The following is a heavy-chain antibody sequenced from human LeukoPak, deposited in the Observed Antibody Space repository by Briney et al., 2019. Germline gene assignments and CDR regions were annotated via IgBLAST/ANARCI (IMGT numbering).Heavy chain of an antibody. Sequence: GGSLRLSCAASGFTFSSYWMSWVRQAPGKGLEWVANIKQDGSEKYYVDSVKGRFTISRDNAKNSLYLQMNSLRAEDTAVYYCAKVEAMVRGGDYMDVWGKGTTVTISS. V-gene: IGHV3-7*01. CDR1: GFTFSSYW. CDR3: AKVEAMVRGGDYMDV. CDR2: IKQDGSEK. D-gene: IGHD3-10*01. J-gene: IGHJ6*03.